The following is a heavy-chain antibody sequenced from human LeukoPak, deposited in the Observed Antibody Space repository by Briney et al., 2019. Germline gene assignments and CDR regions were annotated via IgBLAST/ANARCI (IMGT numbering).Heavy chain of an antibody. J-gene: IGHJ6*02. CDR2: ISAYNGDT. D-gene: IGHD2-15*01. CDR3: ARQVLIAGGRYGMDV. V-gene: IGHV1-18*01. Sequence: ASVKVSCKASGYTFNTYGISWVRPAPGQGLEWMGWISAYNGDTEYAQKIQGRVTVTTDTSTSTAYMELRSLRSDDTAVYYCARQVLIAGGRYGMDVWGQGTTVTVSS. CDR1: GYTFNTYG.